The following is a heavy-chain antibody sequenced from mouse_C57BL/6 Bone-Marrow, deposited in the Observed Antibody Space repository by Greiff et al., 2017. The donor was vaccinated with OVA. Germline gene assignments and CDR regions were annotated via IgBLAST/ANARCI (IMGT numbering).Heavy chain of an antibody. Sequence: DVHLVESGGGLVKPGGSLKLSCAASGFTFSDYGMHWVRQAPEKGLEWVAYISSGSSTIYYADTVKGRFTISRDNAKNTLFLQMTSLRSEDTAMYYCARAYGSSMLAFDYWGQGTTLTVSS. J-gene: IGHJ2*01. CDR1: GFTFSDYG. D-gene: IGHD1-1*01. CDR2: ISSGSSTI. V-gene: IGHV5-17*01. CDR3: ARAYGSSMLAFDY.